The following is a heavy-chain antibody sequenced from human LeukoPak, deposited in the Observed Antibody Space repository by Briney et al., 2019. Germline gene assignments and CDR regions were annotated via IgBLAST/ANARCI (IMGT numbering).Heavy chain of an antibody. CDR1: GFTFSDYY. D-gene: IGHD4-23*01. CDR3: AREGELGYGGNFEIYYFDY. CDR2: ISSSGSTI. Sequence: GGSLRLSCAASGFTFSDYYMSWIRQAPGKGLEWVSYISSSGSTIYYADSVKGRFTISRDNAKNSLYLQMNSLGAEDTAVYYCAREGELGYGGNFEIYYFDYWGQGTLVTVSS. J-gene: IGHJ4*02. V-gene: IGHV3-11*01.